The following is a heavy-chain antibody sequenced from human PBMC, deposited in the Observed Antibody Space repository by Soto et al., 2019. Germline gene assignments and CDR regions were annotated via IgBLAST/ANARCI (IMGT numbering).Heavy chain of an antibody. CDR1: GFTFSDHY. Sequence: GGSLRLSCAASGFTFSDHYMDWVRQAPGKGLEWVGRTRNKANSYTTEYAASVKGRFTISRDDSKNSLYLQMNSLKTEDTAVYYCARDTAYGDYYYYYIDVWGKGTTVTVSS. J-gene: IGHJ6*03. V-gene: IGHV3-72*01. D-gene: IGHD4-17*01. CDR3: ARDTAYGDYYYYYIDV. CDR2: TRNKANSYTT.